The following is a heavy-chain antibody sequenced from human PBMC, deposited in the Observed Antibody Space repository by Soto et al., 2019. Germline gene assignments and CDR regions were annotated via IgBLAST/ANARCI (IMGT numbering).Heavy chain of an antibody. V-gene: IGHV4-34*01. J-gene: IGHJ6*02. Sequence: SETLSLTCAVYGGSFSGYYWSWVRQPPGKGLEWIGEINHSGSTNYNPSLKSRVTISVDTSKNQFSLKLSSVTAADTAVYYCESIGDIVVVPAALSYYYYYGMDVWGQGTTVTVSS. CDR1: GGSFSGYY. CDR2: INHSGST. D-gene: IGHD2-2*01. CDR3: ESIGDIVVVPAALSYYYYYGMDV.